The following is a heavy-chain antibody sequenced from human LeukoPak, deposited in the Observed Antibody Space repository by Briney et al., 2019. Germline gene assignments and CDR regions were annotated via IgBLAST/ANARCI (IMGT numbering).Heavy chain of an antibody. CDR2: INPKSGGA. CDR3: ARHLHIVVVTEDAFDI. CDR1: GFTFNAYN. J-gene: IGHJ3*02. V-gene: IGHV1-2*02. D-gene: IGHD2-21*02. Sequence: ASVKVSCKASGFTFNAYNIHWVRQAPGQGLEWMGWINPKSGGANYAQKFQGRVTMTWDTSISTAYMELSRLRSDDTAVYYCARHLHIVVVTEDAFDIWGQGTMVTVSS.